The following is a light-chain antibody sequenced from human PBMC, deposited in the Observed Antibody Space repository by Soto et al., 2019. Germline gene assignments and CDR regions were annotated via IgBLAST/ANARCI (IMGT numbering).Light chain of an antibody. Sequence: EIVLTQSPATQSLSPGERATLSCRASQSVSSYLAWYQQKPGQAPRLLIYDASNRATGIPARFSGSGSGTAFTLTISSLEPEDFAVYYCQQRSNWPPFGGGTKVEIK. V-gene: IGKV3-11*01. J-gene: IGKJ4*01. CDR2: DAS. CDR3: QQRSNWPP. CDR1: QSVSSY.